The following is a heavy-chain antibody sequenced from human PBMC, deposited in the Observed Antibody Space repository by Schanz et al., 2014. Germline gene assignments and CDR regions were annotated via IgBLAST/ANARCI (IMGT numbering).Heavy chain of an antibody. CDR1: GFSFSTYA. Sequence: EVQLVESGGGLAQPGGSLRLSCAASGFSFSTYAMNWVRQAPGKGLEWVSLISGRGDSTHYADSVKGRFTISRDNAKNTLYLQMNSLRAEDTAVYYCARLSNYYGSGSTYYYYAMDVWGQGTTVTVSS. CDR2: ISGRGDST. V-gene: IGHV3-23*04. D-gene: IGHD3-10*01. J-gene: IGHJ6*02. CDR3: ARLSNYYGSGSTYYYYAMDV.